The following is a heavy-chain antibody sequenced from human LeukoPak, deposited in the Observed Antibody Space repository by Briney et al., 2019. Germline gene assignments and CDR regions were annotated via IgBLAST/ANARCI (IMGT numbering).Heavy chain of an antibody. J-gene: IGHJ4*02. V-gene: IGHV1-2*02. CDR1: AYTFTVYY. CDR2: INPNSGGT. D-gene: IGHD2-21*01. CDR3: AREDAGGDDGNFDY. Sequence: ASVTVSCTSSAYTFTVYYMHWVRQAPGQGLEWMGWINPNSGGTNYAQKFQGRVTMTRDTSISTAYMELSRLRSDDTAVYYCAREDAGGDDGNFDYWGQGTLVTVSS.